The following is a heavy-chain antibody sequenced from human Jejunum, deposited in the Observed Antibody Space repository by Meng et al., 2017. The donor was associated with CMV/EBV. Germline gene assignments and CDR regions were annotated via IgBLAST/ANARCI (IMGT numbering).Heavy chain of an antibody. Sequence: SGFTVSSNYMRRVRQAPGKGLEWVSVIYSDGSTYYADSVKGRFTISRDHAKNSLYLQMTSLRAEDTAMYYCARDRKGYQPYYFDYWGQGTRVTVSS. V-gene: IGHV3-53*01. CDR1: GFTVSSNY. CDR3: ARDRKGYQPYYFDY. J-gene: IGHJ4*02. D-gene: IGHD2-2*01. CDR2: IYSDGST.